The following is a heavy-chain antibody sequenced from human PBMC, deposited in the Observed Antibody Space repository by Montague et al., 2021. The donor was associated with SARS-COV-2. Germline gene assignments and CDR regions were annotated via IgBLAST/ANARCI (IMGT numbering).Heavy chain of an antibody. V-gene: IGHV4-59*01. CDR1: GGSISSYY. D-gene: IGHD2-21*01. Sequence: SETLSLTCTGAGGSISSYYWSWIRQPPGKGLEWIGYIYYSGSTNYNPSLKSQVTISVDTSKNQFSLKLSSVTAADTAVYYCARTPGQIAGDAFDIWGQGTMVTVSS. CDR3: ARTPGQIAGDAFDI. CDR2: IYYSGST. J-gene: IGHJ3*02.